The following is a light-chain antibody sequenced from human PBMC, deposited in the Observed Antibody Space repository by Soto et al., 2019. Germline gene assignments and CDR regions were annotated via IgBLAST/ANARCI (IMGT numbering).Light chain of an antibody. J-gene: IGKJ1*01. CDR1: QSVSNDY. V-gene: IGKV3-20*01. CDR3: QHYGHPQWT. CDR2: SVS. Sequence: MMVTQSVGTVSLYPGDRATLSCRASQSVSNDYVAWVQQKPGQTPRLLIYSVSSRATGIPDRFSGSGSGTDFTLTISRLEPEDFAVYYCQHYGHPQWTFGQGGKVAIK.